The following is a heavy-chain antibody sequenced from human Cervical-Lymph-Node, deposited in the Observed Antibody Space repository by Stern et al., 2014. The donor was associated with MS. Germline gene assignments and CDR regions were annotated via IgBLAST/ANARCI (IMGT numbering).Heavy chain of an antibody. V-gene: IGHV4-31*03. CDR1: GGTISRGDYY. J-gene: IGHJ5*02. CDR2: ISNSGST. D-gene: IGHD2-2*02. Sequence: QVQLQESGPGLVKPSQTLSLTCTVSGGTISRGDYYWSWIRHHPGKGLEWIGYISNSGSTYFNPSLNSRLSMSVDTSKNQFSLEVSSVTAADTAVYYCARSSDTKPSSINMGSWGQGALVTVSS. CDR3: ARSSDTKPSSINMGS.